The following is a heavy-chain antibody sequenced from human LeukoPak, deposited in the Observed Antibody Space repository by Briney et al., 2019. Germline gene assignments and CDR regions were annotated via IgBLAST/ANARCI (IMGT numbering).Heavy chain of an antibody. J-gene: IGHJ4*02. CDR3: ARAQRYCSGGSCYFDY. D-gene: IGHD2-15*01. CDR1: GFTFSDYY. CDR2: ISSSSSYT. Sequence: GGSLRLSCAASGFTFSDYYMSWIRQAPGKGLEWVSYISSSSSYTNYAGSVKGRFTISRDNAKNSLYLQMNSLRAEDTAVYYCARAQRYCSGGSCYFDYWGQGTLVTVSS. V-gene: IGHV3-11*06.